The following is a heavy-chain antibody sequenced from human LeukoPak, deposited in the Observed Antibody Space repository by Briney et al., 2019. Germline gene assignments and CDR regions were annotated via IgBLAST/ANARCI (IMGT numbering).Heavy chain of an antibody. CDR3: AKVVRPNTKGRDY. CDR1: GFSLSNYV. J-gene: IGHJ4*02. CDR2: INCGGDT. Sequence: GGSLRLSCAASGFSLSNYVMHWVRQAPGKGLEWVSAINCGGDTYYADSVKGRFTVSRDTSKNILYLQMNSLRAEDTAVYYCAKVVRPNTKGRDYWGQGTLVTVSS. V-gene: IGHV3-23*01.